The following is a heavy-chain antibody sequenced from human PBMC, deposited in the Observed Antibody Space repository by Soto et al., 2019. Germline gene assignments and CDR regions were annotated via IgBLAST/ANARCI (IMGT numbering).Heavy chain of an antibody. CDR3: ARGDRGDYHDSSGYHPHYYYYGMDV. CDR1: GFTFTSYS. V-gene: IGHV3-48*01. Sequence: GGSLRLSCAASGFTFTSYSMNWVRQAPGKGLEWLSYISSSSGTMYYADSVKGRFTISRDNAKNSLYLQMNSLSAEDMAVYYCARGDRGDYHDSSGYHPHYYYYGMDVWGQGTTVTVSS. CDR2: ISSSSGTM. D-gene: IGHD3-22*01. J-gene: IGHJ6*02.